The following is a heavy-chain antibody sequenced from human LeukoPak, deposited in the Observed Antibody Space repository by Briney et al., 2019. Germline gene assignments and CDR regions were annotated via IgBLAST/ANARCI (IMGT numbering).Heavy chain of an antibody. CDR3: VRGSYGASISKWFDP. V-gene: IGHV4-39*07. D-gene: IGHD4/OR15-4a*01. J-gene: IGHJ5*02. CDR2: IYYSGST. Sequence: SETLSLTCTVSGGSISSYYWGWIRQPPGKGLEWIGSIYYSGSTYYNPSLKSRVTISVDTSKNQFSLELSSVTAADTAVYYCVRGSYGASISKWFDPWGQGTQVIVSP. CDR1: GGSISSYY.